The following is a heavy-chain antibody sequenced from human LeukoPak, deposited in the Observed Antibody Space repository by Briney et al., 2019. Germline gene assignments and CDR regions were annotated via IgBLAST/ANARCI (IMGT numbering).Heavy chain of an antibody. CDR1: GGSFSGYY. V-gene: IGHV4-34*01. Sequence: SETLSLTCAVYGGSFSGYYWSWIRQPPGKGLEWIGEINHSGSTNYSPSLKSRVTISVDTSKNQFSLKLSSVTAADTAVYYCARRPGIAVAGIGGGWFDPWGQGTLVTVSS. J-gene: IGHJ5*02. CDR3: ARRPGIAVAGIGGGWFDP. D-gene: IGHD6-19*01. CDR2: INHSGST.